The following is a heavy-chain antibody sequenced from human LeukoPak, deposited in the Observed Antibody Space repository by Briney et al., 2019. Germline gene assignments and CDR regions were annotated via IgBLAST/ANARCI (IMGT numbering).Heavy chain of an antibody. CDR1: GYTFTSYD. CDR2: MHPNSGNT. Sequence: ASVKVSCKASGYTFTSYDINWVRQATGQGLEWMGWMHPNSGNTGYAQRFQGRVTMTRNTSISTAYMELSSLRSEDTAVYYRAASIPAAIYWGQGTLVTVSS. CDR3: AASIPAAIY. J-gene: IGHJ4*02. D-gene: IGHD2-2*01. V-gene: IGHV1-8*01.